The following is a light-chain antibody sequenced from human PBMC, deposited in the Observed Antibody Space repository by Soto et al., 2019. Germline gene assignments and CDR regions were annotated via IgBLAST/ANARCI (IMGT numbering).Light chain of an antibody. CDR1: QSISVY. V-gene: IGKV1-39*01. CDR3: QQTYRIPYT. Sequence: DIQMIQSPSSLSVSIGDRVTITCRSSQSISVYINWYQKKSGTPPKLLMYAASNLQSGVPSRFSGRGSGTDFTLTISSLQPEDFASYYCQQTYRIPYTFGQGTKVEI. J-gene: IGKJ2*01. CDR2: AAS.